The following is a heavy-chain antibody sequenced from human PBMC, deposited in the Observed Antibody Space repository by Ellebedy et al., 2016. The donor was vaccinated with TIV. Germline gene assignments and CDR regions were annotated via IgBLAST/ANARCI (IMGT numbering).Heavy chain of an antibody. Sequence: GESLKISCASPGFTFSTYSMNCGRQAPGKGLEWVSSISSSSSYIYYADSVKGRFTISRDNAKNSLYLQMNSLGDADTAVYYCARARYSSGWYMWYFDLWGRGTLVTVSS. D-gene: IGHD6-19*01. CDR2: ISSSSSYI. CDR3: ARARYSSGWYMWYFDL. J-gene: IGHJ2*01. V-gene: IGHV3-21*01. CDR1: GFTFSTYS.